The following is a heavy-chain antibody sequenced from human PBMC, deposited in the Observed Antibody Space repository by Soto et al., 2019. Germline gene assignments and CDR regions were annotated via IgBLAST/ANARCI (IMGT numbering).Heavy chain of an antibody. CDR1: GGSFSVYY. Sequence: KSSETLSLTCAVYGGSFSVYYWSWIRHPPGKGLEWIGEINHSGSTNYNPSLKSRVTISVDTSKNQFSLKLSSVTAADTAVYYCARSRPVTTCDYWGQGTLVTVSS. D-gene: IGHD4-17*01. CDR2: INHSGST. J-gene: IGHJ4*02. V-gene: IGHV4-34*01. CDR3: ARSRPVTTCDY.